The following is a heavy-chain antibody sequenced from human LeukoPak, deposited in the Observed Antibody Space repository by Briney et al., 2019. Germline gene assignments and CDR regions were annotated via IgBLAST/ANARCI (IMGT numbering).Heavy chain of an antibody. Sequence: GGSLRLSCAASGFTFDDYAMHWVWQAPGKGLEWVSGISWNSGSIGYADSVQGRFTISRDNAKNSLYLQMNSLRAEDTALYYCAKEGIAAAGVDYWGQGTLVTVSS. V-gene: IGHV3-9*01. CDR2: ISWNSGSI. J-gene: IGHJ4*02. CDR3: AKEGIAAAGVDY. D-gene: IGHD6-13*01. CDR1: GFTFDDYA.